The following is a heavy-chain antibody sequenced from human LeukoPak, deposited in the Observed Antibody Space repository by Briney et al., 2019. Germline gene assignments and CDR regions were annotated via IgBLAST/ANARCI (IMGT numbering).Heavy chain of an antibody. V-gene: IGHV3-66*01. D-gene: IGHD6-13*01. J-gene: IGHJ4*02. CDR3: ARSSSSSCRLDY. Sequence: GGSLRLSCAASGFTVSSDYMSWVRQAPGKGLEWVSVIYKGGSTYHADSVKDRFTISRDNSNNTLYLQMNSLRAEDTAVYYCARSSSSSCRLDYWGQGTLVTVSS. CDR2: IYKGGST. CDR1: GFTVSSDY.